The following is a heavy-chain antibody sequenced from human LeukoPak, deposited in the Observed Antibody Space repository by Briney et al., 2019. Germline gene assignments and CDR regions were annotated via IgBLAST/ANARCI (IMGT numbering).Heavy chain of an antibody. CDR3: AKDWGEATVTNWFDP. Sequence: GGSLRLSCAASGFTFSSYGIHWVRQAPGKGLEWVAVISYDGSNKFYADSVKGRFTISRDNSKNTLFLQMNSLRPEDTAVYYCAKDWGEATVTNWFDPWGQGTLVTVSS. V-gene: IGHV3-30*18. CDR1: GFTFSSYG. J-gene: IGHJ5*02. CDR2: ISYDGSNK. D-gene: IGHD4-11*01.